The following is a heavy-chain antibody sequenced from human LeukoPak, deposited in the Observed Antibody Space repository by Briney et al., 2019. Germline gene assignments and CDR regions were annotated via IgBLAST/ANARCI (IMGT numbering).Heavy chain of an antibody. D-gene: IGHD2-2*02. J-gene: IGHJ5*02. CDR2: INPNSGGT. Sequence: ASVKVSCKASGYTFTGYYIHWVRQAPGQGLEWMGGINPNSGGTNYPQKFQGRVTMTRDTSISTAYMDLSRLRSDDTAVYYCARDLTLGYCSSTSCYTGFDPWGQGTLVTVSS. CDR3: ARDLTLGYCSSTSCYTGFDP. V-gene: IGHV1-2*02. CDR1: GYTFTGYY.